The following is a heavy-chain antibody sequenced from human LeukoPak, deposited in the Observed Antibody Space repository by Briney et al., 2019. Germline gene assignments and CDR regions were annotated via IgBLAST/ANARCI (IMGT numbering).Heavy chain of an antibody. CDR2: ISGSGGST. CDR3: AKAGSNYPNNWFDP. V-gene: IGHV3-23*01. Sequence: GRSLRLSCAASRFTFSNYAMSWVRQAPGKGLEWVSGISGSGGSTFYADSVKGRFTISRDNSKNTLYLQMNSLRAEDTAIYYCAKAGSNYPNNWFDPWGQGTLVTVSS. CDR1: RFTFSNYA. J-gene: IGHJ5*02. D-gene: IGHD4-11*01.